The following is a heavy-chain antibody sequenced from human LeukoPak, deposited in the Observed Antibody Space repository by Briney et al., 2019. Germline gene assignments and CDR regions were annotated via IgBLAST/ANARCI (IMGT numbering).Heavy chain of an antibody. D-gene: IGHD3-16*01. CDR1: GLTFSDYY. Sequence: GGSLRLSCAASGLTFSDYYMSWIRQAPEKGLEWVSYISSSGSTIDYADSVKGRFTISRVSAKNSLYRQMDRLRAEYTAVYYCGRTGDYALKDWGQGNLVTVSS. V-gene: IGHV3-11*01. CDR2: ISSSGSTI. CDR3: GRTGDYALKD. J-gene: IGHJ4*02.